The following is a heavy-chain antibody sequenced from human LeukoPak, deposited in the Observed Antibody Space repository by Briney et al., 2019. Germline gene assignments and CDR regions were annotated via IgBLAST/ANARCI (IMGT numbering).Heavy chain of an antibody. CDR1: GFTFRRYT. CDR3: AREAEAFDI. J-gene: IGHJ3*02. Sequence: GGSLRLSCAASGFTFRRYTMLWVRQAPGKGLEWVAVVSYDGSNEYYADSVKGRFTISRDNSKNTLYLQMNSLRPEDTAVYYCAREAEAFDIWGQGAMVTVSS. V-gene: IGHV3-30*01. CDR2: VSYDGSNE.